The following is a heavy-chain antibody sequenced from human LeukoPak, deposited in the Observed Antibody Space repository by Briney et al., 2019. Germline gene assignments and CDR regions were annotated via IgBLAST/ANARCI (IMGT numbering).Heavy chain of an antibody. J-gene: IGHJ4*02. CDR2: IKQDGNEK. V-gene: IGHV3-7*01. CDR3: VGQLGGSGSY. Sequence: PGGSLRLSCAASGFTFNSYWMNWVRQAPGKGLEWVASIKQDGNEKSYVDSVKGRFTISRDNPKNSLYLQMSSLRAEDTAVYYCVGQLGGSGSYWGQGTLVTVSS. CDR1: GFTFNSYW. D-gene: IGHD3-10*01.